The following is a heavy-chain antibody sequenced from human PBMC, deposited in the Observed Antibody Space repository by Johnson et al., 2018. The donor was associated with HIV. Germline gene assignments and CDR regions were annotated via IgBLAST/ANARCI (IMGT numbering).Heavy chain of an antibody. Sequence: MQLVESGGGLVQPGGSLRLSCAASGFTFSVYWMSWVRQAPGKGLEWVSVIYSGGSTYYEDSVKSRFTISRDNSKNTLYLQMNSLRIEDTAVYYCARDREVGARSGAFDIWGQGTMVTVSS. CDR2: IYSGGST. CDR3: ARDREVGARSGAFDI. D-gene: IGHD1-26*01. J-gene: IGHJ3*02. CDR1: GFTFSVYW. V-gene: IGHV3-66*02.